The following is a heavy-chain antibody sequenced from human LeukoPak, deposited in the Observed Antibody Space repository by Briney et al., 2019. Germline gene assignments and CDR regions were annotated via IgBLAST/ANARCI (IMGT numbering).Heavy chain of an antibody. Sequence: SETLSLTCAVYGGSFSGYYWSWIRQPPGKGLEWIGEINHSGSTNYNPSLKSRVTISVDTSKNQFSLKLSSVTAADTAVYYCARDSPWARSGYRDWGQGTLVTVSS. CDR1: GGSFSGYY. CDR3: ARDSPWARSGYRD. CDR2: INHSGST. D-gene: IGHD3-22*01. V-gene: IGHV4-34*01. J-gene: IGHJ4*02.